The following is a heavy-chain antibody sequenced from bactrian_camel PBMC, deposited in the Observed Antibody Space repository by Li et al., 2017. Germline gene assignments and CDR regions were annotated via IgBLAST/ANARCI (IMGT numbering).Heavy chain of an antibody. J-gene: IGHJ4*01. CDR3: ATQVGPCVMAMTKRHFTV. CDR1: GFTFSTYW. D-gene: IGHD3*01. CDR2: INSGGGTT. V-gene: IGHV3S26*01. Sequence: HVQLVESGGGLVQPGGSLRLSCAASGFTFSTYWIYWVRQAPGKGLEWVSAINSGGGTTTYADSVKGRFTISRESGKNTVHLQMNSLGPEDTAMYYCATQVGPCVMAMTKRHFTVWGQGTQVTVS.